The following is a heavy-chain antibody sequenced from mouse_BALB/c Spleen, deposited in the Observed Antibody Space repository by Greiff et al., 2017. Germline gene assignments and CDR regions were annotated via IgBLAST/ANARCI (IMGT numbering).Heavy chain of an antibody. V-gene: IGHV1-15*01. CDR3: TRIGSFDV. J-gene: IGHJ1*01. Sequence: QVQLQQSGAELVRPGASVTLSCKASGYTFTDYEMHWVKQTPVHGLEWIGAIDPETGGTAYNQKFKGKATLTADKSSSTAYMELRSLTSEDSAVYYCTRIGSFDVWAQGPRSPSPQ. CDR1: GYTFTDYE. CDR2: IDPETGGT.